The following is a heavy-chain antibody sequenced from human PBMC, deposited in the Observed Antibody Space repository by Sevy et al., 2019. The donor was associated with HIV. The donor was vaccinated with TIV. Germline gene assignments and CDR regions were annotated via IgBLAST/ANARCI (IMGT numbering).Heavy chain of an antibody. CDR3: ARGQWLPVFDF. CDR2: IYHSGST. J-gene: IGHJ4*02. Sequence: SETLSLTCTVSGGYNSYYYWTWIRQPPGKGLEWLGYIYHSGSTSYNPSLKTRVTISQDTSKSQFSLKLNSMTAADTAGYYCARGQWLPVFDFWGQGVLVTVSS. CDR1: GGYNSYYY. D-gene: IGHD3-22*01. V-gene: IGHV4-59*01.